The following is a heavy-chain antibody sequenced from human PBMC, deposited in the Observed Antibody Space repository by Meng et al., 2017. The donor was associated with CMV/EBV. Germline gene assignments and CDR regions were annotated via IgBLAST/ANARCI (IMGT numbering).Heavy chain of an antibody. Sequence: ASVKVSCKASGYTFTGYYMHWVRQAPGQGLEWMGWINPNSGGTNYAQKFQGRVTMTRDTSISTAYMELSRLRSDDTAEYYCARGAAARLGYYYGMDVWGQGTTVTVSS. CDR2: INPNSGGT. J-gene: IGHJ6*02. D-gene: IGHD6-6*01. CDR3: ARGAAARLGYYYGMDV. CDR1: GYTFTGYY. V-gene: IGHV1-2*02.